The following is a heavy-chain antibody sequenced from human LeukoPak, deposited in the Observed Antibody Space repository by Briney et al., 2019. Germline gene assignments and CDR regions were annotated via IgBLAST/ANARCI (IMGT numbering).Heavy chain of an antibody. CDR3: TTDPIVVVPAASGFDY. CDR2: ISGSGGST. CDR1: GFTFSSYA. D-gene: IGHD2-2*01. Sequence: GGSLRLSCAASGFTFSSYAMSWVRQAPGKGLEWVSAISGSGGSTYYADSVKGRFTISRDNSKNTLYLQMNSLKTEDTAVYYCTTDPIVVVPAASGFDYWGQGTLVTVSS. J-gene: IGHJ4*02. V-gene: IGHV3-23*01.